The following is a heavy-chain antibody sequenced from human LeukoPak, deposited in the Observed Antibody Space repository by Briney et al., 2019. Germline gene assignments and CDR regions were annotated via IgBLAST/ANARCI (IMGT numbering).Heavy chain of an antibody. CDR2: INHSGST. CDR1: GGSISSSNW. D-gene: IGHD3-9*01. Sequence: PSGTLSLTCAVSGGSISSSNWWSWVRQPPGKGLEWIGEINHSGSTNYNPSLKSRVTISVDTSKNQFSLKLSSVTAADTAVYYCARSPPYYDILTGYRPKPTYFFDYWGQGTLVTVSS. J-gene: IGHJ4*02. CDR3: ARSPPYYDILTGYRPKPTYFFDY. V-gene: IGHV4-4*02.